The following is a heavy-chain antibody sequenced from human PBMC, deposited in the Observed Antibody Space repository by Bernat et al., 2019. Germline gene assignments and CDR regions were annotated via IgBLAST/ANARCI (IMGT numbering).Heavy chain of an antibody. CDR1: GFPFSSYG. CDR2: ISYDGSNK. D-gene: IGHD3-9*01. CDR3: ARERLSRYFDWSDAFDI. J-gene: IGHJ3*02. V-gene: IGHV3-30*03. Sequence: QVQLVESGGGVVQPGRSLRLSCAASGFPFSSYGMHWVRQAPGKGLAWVAVISYDGSNKYYAESVKGRFTISRDNSKNTLYMQMNRLRAEDTAVYYCARERLSRYFDWSDAFDIWGQGTMVTVSS.